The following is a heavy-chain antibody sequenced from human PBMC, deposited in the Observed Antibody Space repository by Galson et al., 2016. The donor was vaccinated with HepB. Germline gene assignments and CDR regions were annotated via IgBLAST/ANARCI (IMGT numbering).Heavy chain of an antibody. V-gene: IGHV4-39*02. Sequence: SETLSLTCTVSGDSISGTEYYWGWIRQSPGRGLEWIGSIYYSGSTYYNPSLESRVTISVDTSKNHFSLRLSSVTAADTAVYYCATGISVAGKYYYYYMDVWGKGTPVTIPS. D-gene: IGHD6-19*01. CDR1: GDSISGTEYY. CDR3: ATGISVAGKYYYYYMDV. J-gene: IGHJ6*03. CDR2: IYYSGST.